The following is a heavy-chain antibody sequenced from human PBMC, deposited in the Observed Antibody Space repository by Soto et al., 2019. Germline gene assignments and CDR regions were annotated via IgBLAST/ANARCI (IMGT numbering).Heavy chain of an antibody. CDR3: ARHCSGGSCYLNFDY. V-gene: IGHV4-59*08. J-gene: IGHJ4*02. CDR2: IYYSGGT. CDR1: GGSISSYY. Sequence: SETLSLTCTVSGGSISSYYWSWIRQPPGKGLEWIGYIYYSGGTNYNPSLKSRVTISVDTSKNQFSLKLSSVTAADTAVYYCARHCSGGSCYLNFDYWGQGTLVTVSS. D-gene: IGHD2-15*01.